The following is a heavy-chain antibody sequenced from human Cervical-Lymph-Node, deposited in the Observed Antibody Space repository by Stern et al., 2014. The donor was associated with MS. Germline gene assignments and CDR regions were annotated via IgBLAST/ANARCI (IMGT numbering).Heavy chain of an antibody. J-gene: IGHJ3*01. CDR2: IYPSGGST. Sequence: VQLVESGAEVKKPGASVKVSCKASGYTFTTYYMHWVRQPPGQGLEWMGMIYPSGGSTSYAPKFQGRVTMTRDTSTSTIYMELSSLRSEDTAIYYCARDRFAFDFWGQGTMVTVSS. CDR1: GYTFTTYY. CDR3: ARDRFAFDF. V-gene: IGHV1-46*01.